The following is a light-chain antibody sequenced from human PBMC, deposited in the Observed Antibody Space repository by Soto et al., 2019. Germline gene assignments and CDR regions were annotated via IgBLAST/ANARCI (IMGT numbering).Light chain of an antibody. Sequence: SSELTQTPSVSVAPGQTAMITCAGNNIGSKSVHWYQQKPGQAPVLVVHDDSDRPPGIPERFSGSKSGDMATLTISRVEAGDEADYYCQVWDGSSEHVVFGGGTKLTVL. J-gene: IGLJ2*01. V-gene: IGLV3-21*02. CDR3: QVWDGSSEHVV. CDR2: DDS. CDR1: NIGSKS.